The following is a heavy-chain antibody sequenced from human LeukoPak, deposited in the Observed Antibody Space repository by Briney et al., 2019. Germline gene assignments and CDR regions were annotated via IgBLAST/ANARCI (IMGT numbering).Heavy chain of an antibody. CDR1: GYTFTNYA. Sequence: ASVTVSCKASGYTFTNYAIHWVRQAPGQRLEWMGWINADKGYTKYSQSFQGRVTITRDTSASTVYMESSGLRSDDTAIFYCARGQYYDSTGYDDLWYFDLWGRGTLVTVSS. J-gene: IGHJ2*01. CDR3: ARGQYYDSTGYDDLWYFDL. D-gene: IGHD3-16*01. V-gene: IGHV1-3*01. CDR2: INADKGYT.